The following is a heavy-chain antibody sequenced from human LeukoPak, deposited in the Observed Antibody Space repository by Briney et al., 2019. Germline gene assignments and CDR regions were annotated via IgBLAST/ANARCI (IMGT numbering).Heavy chain of an antibody. J-gene: IGHJ4*02. CDR2: ISYDGSNK. D-gene: IGHD3-22*01. CDR3: AKGLNVARFDY. Sequence: PGGSLRLSCAASGFTFSSCGMHWVRQAPGKGLEWVAVISYDGSNKYYADSVKGRFTISRDNSKNTLSLQMNSLRAEDTAVYYCAKGLNVARFDYWGQGTLVTVSS. V-gene: IGHV3-30*18. CDR1: GFTFSSCG.